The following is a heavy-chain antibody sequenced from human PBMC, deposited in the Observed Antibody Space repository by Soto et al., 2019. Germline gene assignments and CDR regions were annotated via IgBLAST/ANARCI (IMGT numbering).Heavy chain of an antibody. CDR1: GGSISSSSYY. Sequence: SETLSLTCTVSGGSISSSSYYWGWIRQPPGKGLEWIGSIYYSGSTYYNPSLKSRVTISVDTSKNQFSLKLSSVTAADTAVYYCASNDCSGGSCPGWFDPRGQGTLVTVSS. J-gene: IGHJ5*02. CDR2: IYYSGST. V-gene: IGHV4-39*01. CDR3: ASNDCSGGSCPGWFDP. D-gene: IGHD2-15*01.